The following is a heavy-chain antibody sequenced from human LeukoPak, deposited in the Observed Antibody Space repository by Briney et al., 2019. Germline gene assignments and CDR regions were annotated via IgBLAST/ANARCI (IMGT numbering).Heavy chain of an antibody. J-gene: IGHJ4*02. D-gene: IGHD3-3*01. CDR1: GFTFSSYS. CDR3: AREMPFGVVPYYFDY. V-gene: IGHV3-21*01. CDR2: ISSSSSYI. Sequence: GGSLRLSCAASGFTFSSYSMNWVRQAPGKGLEWVSSISSSSSYIYYADSAKGRFTISRDNAKNSLHLQMNSLRAEDTAVYYCAREMPFGVVPYYFDYWGQGTLVTVSS.